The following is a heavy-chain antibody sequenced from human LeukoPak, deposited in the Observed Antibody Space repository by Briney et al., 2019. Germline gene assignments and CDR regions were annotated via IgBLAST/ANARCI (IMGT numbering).Heavy chain of an antibody. CDR3: AREDDSSGYFAGSGNWFDP. CDR1: GGTFSSYA. J-gene: IGHJ6*04. CDR2: IIPIFGTA. Sequence: GASVSVSCKASGGTFSSYAMSWVRQAPGQGLEWMGGIIPIFGTANYAQKLQGRVTITADQSTSPAYMELSSLRSEDTAVYYCAREDDSSGYFAGSGNWFDPWGKGTTVTISS. V-gene: IGHV1-69*01. D-gene: IGHD3-22*01.